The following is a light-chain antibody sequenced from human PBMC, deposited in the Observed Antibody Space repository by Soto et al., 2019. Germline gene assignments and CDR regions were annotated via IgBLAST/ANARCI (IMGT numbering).Light chain of an antibody. CDR2: SNN. CDR3: AAWDDSLNGVV. CDR1: GSNIGSNA. Sequence: QSVLTQPPSTSGTPGQRVTISCSGGGSNIGSNAVHWYQQLPGTAPKLLIYSNNQRPSGVPDRFSVSKSGTSASLAISGLQSEDEADYYCAAWDDSLNGVVFGGGTKVTVL. J-gene: IGLJ2*01. V-gene: IGLV1-44*01.